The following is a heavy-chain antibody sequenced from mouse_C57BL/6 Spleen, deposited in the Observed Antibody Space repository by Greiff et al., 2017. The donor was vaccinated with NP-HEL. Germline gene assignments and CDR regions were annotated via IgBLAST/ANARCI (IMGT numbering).Heavy chain of an antibody. V-gene: IGHV5-16*01. CDR1: GFTFSDYY. CDR2: INYDGSST. J-gene: IGHJ2*01. D-gene: IGHD2-2*01. Sequence: DVQLVESEGGLVQPGSSMKLSCTASGFTFSDYYMAWVRQVPEKGLEWVANINYDGSSTYYLDSLKSRFIISRDNAKNILYLQMSSLKSEDTATYYCAREGVTTVFDYWGQGTTLTVSS. CDR3: AREGVTTVFDY.